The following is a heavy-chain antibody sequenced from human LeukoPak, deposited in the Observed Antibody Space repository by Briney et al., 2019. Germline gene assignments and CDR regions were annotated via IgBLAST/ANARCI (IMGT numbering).Heavy chain of an antibody. V-gene: IGHV3-49*04. CDR2: IASETYGGTA. Sequence: GGSLRLACAASGFTFSSYAMTWVRQAPGKGLEWVGFIASETYGGTAEYAASVKGRFTISRDDSKSIAYLQMNSLKTEDTAVYYCTRDQTPYYWGQGTLVTVSS. J-gene: IGHJ4*02. CDR3: TRDQTPYY. CDR1: GFTFSSYA.